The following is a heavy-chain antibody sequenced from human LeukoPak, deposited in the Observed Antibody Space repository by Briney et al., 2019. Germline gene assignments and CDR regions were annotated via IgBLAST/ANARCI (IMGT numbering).Heavy chain of an antibody. V-gene: IGHV4-4*07. CDR1: GGSISSY. CDR3: ARETRSSLGACSSASCPTYFDV. CDR2: MYTSGST. Sequence: PSETLSLTCTVSGGSISSYWTWIRQPAGKGLEWIGRMYTSGSTNYNPSLKSRVSISVDKSKNQFSLKLSSVTAADTAVYYCARETRSSLGACSSASCPTYFDVWGRGTLVTVSS. D-gene: IGHD2-2*01. J-gene: IGHJ2*01.